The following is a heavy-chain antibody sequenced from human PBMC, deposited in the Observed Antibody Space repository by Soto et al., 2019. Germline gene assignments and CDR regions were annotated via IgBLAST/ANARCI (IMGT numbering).Heavy chain of an antibody. D-gene: IGHD5-12*01. J-gene: IGHJ3*02. V-gene: IGHV3-23*01. CDR1: GFTFSSYA. Sequence: EVQLLESGGGLVQPGGSLRLSCAASGFTFSSYAMSWVRQAPGKGLEWVSAISGSGGSTYYADSVKGRFTISRDNSKNTRHLQMNSLRAEDTAVYYFAFRSGSGHFDAFDIWGQGTMVTVSS. CDR3: AFRSGSGHFDAFDI. CDR2: ISGSGGST.